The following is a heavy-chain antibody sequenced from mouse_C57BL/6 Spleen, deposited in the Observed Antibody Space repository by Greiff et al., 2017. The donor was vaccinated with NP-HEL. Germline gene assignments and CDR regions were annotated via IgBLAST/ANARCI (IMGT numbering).Heavy chain of an antibody. V-gene: IGHV1-20*01. CDR3: AREGLRLGFDV. D-gene: IGHD2-4*01. CDR1: GYSFTGYF. J-gene: IGHJ1*03. CDR2: INPYNGDT. Sequence: DVKLQESGPELVKPGDSVKISCKASGYSFTGYFMNWVMQSHGKSLEWIGRINPYNGDTFYNQKFKGKATLTVDKSSSTAHMELRSLTSEDSAVYYCAREGLRLGFDVWGTGTTVTVSS.